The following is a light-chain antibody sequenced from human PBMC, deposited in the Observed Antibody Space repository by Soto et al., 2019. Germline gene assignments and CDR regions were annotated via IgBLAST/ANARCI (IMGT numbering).Light chain of an antibody. Sequence: QAALTQPRSVSGSPGQSVTISCTGTSSNVGAYSYVSWYQHHPGKAPKFLIYDVTRRPSGVHDRFSGSKSGNTASLTISGLQAEDEADYYCCSYGGSSTWLFGGETKLPS. CDR1: SSNVGAYSY. CDR2: DVT. V-gene: IGLV2-11*01. J-gene: IGLJ3*02. CDR3: CSYGGSSTWL.